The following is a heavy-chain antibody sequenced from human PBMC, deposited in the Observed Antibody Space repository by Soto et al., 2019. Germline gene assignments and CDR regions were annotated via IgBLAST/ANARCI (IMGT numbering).Heavy chain of an antibody. Sequence: EVQLLESGGGLVQPGGSLRLSCTASGFTFSSYAMNWVRQAPGKGLEWVSVMSGSGGSTYYADSVKGRFTISRDNSKNKLYLQMNRLRAEDTAVYYCASRTSGRYSDYWGQGTLVTVSS. D-gene: IGHD6-19*01. J-gene: IGHJ4*02. CDR3: ASRTSGRYSDY. V-gene: IGHV3-23*01. CDR2: MSGSGGST. CDR1: GFTFSSYA.